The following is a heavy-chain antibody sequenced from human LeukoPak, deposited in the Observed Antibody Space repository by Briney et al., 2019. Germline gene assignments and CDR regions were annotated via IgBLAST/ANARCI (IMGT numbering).Heavy chain of an antibody. Sequence: GGSLRLSCAASGLTFSNYAMSWVRQAPGKGLEWVSAITGGGVSTYYTDSVRGRFTISRDNSKNTLYLQMNSLRDDDTAVYYCAKKRSSGPGDFDLWGRGTLVTVSS. J-gene: IGHJ2*01. CDR2: ITGGGVST. D-gene: IGHD6-19*01. V-gene: IGHV3-23*01. CDR3: AKKRSSGPGDFDL. CDR1: GLTFSNYA.